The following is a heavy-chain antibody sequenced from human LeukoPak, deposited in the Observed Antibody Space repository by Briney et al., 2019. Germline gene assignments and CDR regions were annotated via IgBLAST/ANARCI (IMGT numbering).Heavy chain of an antibody. CDR2: ISGSGGST. V-gene: IGHV3-23*01. CDR3: ASDGWELTPTYYFDY. D-gene: IGHD1-26*01. CDR1: GFTFSSYA. Sequence: GGSLRLSRAASGFTFSSYAMSWVRQAPGKGLEWVSAISGSGGSTYYADSVKGRFTISRDNSKNTLYLQMNSLRAEDTAVYYCASDGWELTPTYYFDYWGQGTLVTVSS. J-gene: IGHJ4*02.